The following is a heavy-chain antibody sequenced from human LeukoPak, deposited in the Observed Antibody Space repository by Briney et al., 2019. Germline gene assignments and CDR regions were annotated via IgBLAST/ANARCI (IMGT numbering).Heavy chain of an antibody. D-gene: IGHD3-22*01. V-gene: IGHV4-59*08. CDR3: ARHTMITRFDI. CDR2: VYFSGST. Sequence: PSETLSLTCTVSGGSMNSDYWSWIRQSPGKGLEWIGYVYFSGSTDYSPSLKSRVIISIDTSMHQFSLRLSSVTAADTAVYYCARHTMITRFDIWGQGTVVTVSS. J-gene: IGHJ3*02. CDR1: GGSMNSDY.